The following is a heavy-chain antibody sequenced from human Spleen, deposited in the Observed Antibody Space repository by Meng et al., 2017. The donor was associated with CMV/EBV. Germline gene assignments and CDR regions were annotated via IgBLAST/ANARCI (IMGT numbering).Heavy chain of an antibody. D-gene: IGHD3-16*01. CDR1: GYTFTAYY. CDR2: IHTDRGST. J-gene: IGHJ3*02. CDR3: ARSYDLKFDAFDI. Sequence: ASVKVSCKASGYTFTAYYIHWVRQAPGQGLQWIGWIHTDRGSTNYVERFYGRVTMTRDTSITTAYMELNRLRSDNTAVYDGARSYDLKFDAFDIWGQGTLVTVSS. V-gene: IGHV1-2*02.